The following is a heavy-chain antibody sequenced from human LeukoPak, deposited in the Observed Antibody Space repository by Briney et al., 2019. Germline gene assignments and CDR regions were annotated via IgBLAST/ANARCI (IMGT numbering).Heavy chain of an antibody. CDR2: VSYEGTIK. V-gene: IGHV3-30*14. Sequence: GGSLRLSCAASGFAFSNFAMHWVRQAPGKGLEWVAVVSYEGTIKYYTDSAKGRFTISRDNSDNIISLQMNNLTTEDTAAYYCAREVKNSLPHDYNSWSYYYYYYMDVWGKGTTVTVSS. J-gene: IGHJ6*03. CDR3: AREVKNSLPHDYNSWSYYYYYYMDV. CDR1: GFAFSNFA. D-gene: IGHD6-6*01.